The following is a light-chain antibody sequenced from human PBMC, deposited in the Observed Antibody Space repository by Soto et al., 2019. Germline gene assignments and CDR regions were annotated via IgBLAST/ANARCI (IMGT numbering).Light chain of an antibody. Sequence: EIVMTQSPATLSVSPGGRATLSCRASENVASNVAWYQQKFGQPPRLIIYKASNRATGVPARFSASGSGTEXXXXISXXQSEDVAVYYCQQYILRPYTFGQGTKVEI. CDR3: QQYILRPYT. V-gene: IGKV3D-15*01. CDR2: KAS. J-gene: IGKJ2*01. CDR1: ENVASN.